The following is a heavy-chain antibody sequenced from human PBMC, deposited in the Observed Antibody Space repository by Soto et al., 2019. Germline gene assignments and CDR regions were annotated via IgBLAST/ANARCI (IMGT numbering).Heavy chain of an antibody. CDR2: IYYSGST. Sequence: SETLSLTCTVSGGSISSYYWSWIRQPPGKGLEWIGYIYYSGSTNYNPSLKSRVTISVDTSKNQFSLKLSSVTAADTAVYYCARHETLHGDYVYWGQGILVTVSS. CDR3: ARHETLHGDYVY. V-gene: IGHV4-59*01. D-gene: IGHD4-17*01. J-gene: IGHJ4*02. CDR1: GGSISSYY.